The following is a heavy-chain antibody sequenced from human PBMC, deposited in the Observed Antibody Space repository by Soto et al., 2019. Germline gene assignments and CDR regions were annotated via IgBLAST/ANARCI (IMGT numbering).Heavy chain of an antibody. V-gene: IGHV4-61*01. CDR3: ARGELAYCGGDCYPGYYGMDV. J-gene: IGHJ6*02. D-gene: IGHD2-21*02. Sequence: PSETLSLTCTVSGGSVSSGSYYWSWFRQLPGKGPEWIGYIYYSGSTNYNPSLKSRVTISVDTTKNQFSLKLNSVTAADTAVYYCARGELAYCGGDCYPGYYGMDVWGQGTTVTVSS. CDR1: GGSVSSGSYY. CDR2: IYYSGST.